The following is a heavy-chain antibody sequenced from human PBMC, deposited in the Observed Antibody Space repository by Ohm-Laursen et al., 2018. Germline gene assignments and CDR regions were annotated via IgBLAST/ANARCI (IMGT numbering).Heavy chain of an antibody. V-gene: IGHV4-59*12. CDR2: IFYTGST. Sequence: SETLSLTCAVSGGSFSSYYWSWIRQSPGKGLEWIGYIFYTGSTNYSPSLKSRVTISVDTSKNQFSLRLSSVTVADTAVYYCARRMPSSWSTGPYFDYWGRGALVTVSS. J-gene: IGHJ4*02. CDR3: ARRMPSSWSTGPYFDY. CDR1: GGSFSSYY. D-gene: IGHD6-13*01.